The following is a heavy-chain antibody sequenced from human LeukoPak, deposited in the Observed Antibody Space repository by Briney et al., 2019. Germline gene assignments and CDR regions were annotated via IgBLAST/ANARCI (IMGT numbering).Heavy chain of an antibody. Sequence: SETLSLTCTVSGGSMTNYYWSWIRQPPGKGLEWIGYMYYGGNTNYNPSLKSRVTISVDTSKNHFSLRLSSVTAADTAVYYCARRKYQLLYGYYYYYMDVWGKGTTVTVSS. CDR1: GGSMTNYY. D-gene: IGHD2-2*02. V-gene: IGHV4-59*12. CDR2: MYYGGNT. CDR3: ARRKYQLLYGYYYYYMDV. J-gene: IGHJ6*03.